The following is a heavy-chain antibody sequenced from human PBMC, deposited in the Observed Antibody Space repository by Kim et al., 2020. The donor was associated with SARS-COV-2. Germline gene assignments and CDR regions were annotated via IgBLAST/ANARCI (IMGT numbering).Heavy chain of an antibody. J-gene: IGHJ6*02. V-gene: IGHV3-33*01. CDR3: ARDLIYGSGSYYNYYGMDV. Sequence: GGSLRLSCAASGFTFSSYGMHWVRQAPGKGLEWVAVIWYDGSNKYYADSVKGRFTISRDNSKNTLYLQMNSLRAEDTAVYYCARDLIYGSGSYYNYYGMDVWGQGTTVTVSS. CDR1: GFTFSSYG. CDR2: IWYDGSNK. D-gene: IGHD3-10*01.